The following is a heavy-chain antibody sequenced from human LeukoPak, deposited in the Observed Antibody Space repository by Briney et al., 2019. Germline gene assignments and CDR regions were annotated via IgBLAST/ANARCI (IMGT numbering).Heavy chain of an antibody. CDR3: AKDLVYCSSTSCYDDWYFDL. Sequence: PGGSLRLSCAASGFTLSSYGMHWVRQAPGKGLEWVAFIRYDGSNKYYVDSVKGRFTISRDNSKNTLYLQMNSLRVEDTAVYYCAKDLVYCSSTSCYDDWYFDLWGRGTLVTVSS. V-gene: IGHV3-30*02. D-gene: IGHD2-2*01. J-gene: IGHJ2*01. CDR2: IRYDGSNK. CDR1: GFTLSSYG.